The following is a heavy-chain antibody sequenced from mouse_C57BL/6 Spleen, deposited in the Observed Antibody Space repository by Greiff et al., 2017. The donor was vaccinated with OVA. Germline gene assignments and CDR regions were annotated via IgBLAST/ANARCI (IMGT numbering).Heavy chain of an antibody. V-gene: IGHV1-69*01. CDR1: GYTFTSYW. CDR2: IDPSDSYT. Sequence: VQLKQPGAELVMPGASVKLSCKASGYTFTSYWMHWVKQRPGQGLEWIGEIDPSDSYTNYNQKFKGKSTLTVDKSSSTAYMQLSSLTSEDSAVYYCARLFFPAYWGQGTLVTVSA. J-gene: IGHJ3*01. CDR3: ARLFFPAY.